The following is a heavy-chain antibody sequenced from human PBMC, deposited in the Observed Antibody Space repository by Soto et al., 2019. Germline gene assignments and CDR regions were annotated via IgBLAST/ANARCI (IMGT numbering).Heavy chain of an antibody. V-gene: IGHV3-23*01. Sequence: RLSCAASGCTCISYAISWVRQAPGKGLEWVSAISGSGGSTYYADSVKGRFTISRDNSKNTLYLQMNSLRAEDTAVYYCAKDLVWGYCSSTSCWGSDYWGQGTLVTVSS. J-gene: IGHJ4*02. D-gene: IGHD2-2*01. CDR3: AKDLVWGYCSSTSCWGSDY. CDR2: ISGSGGST. CDR1: GCTCISYA.